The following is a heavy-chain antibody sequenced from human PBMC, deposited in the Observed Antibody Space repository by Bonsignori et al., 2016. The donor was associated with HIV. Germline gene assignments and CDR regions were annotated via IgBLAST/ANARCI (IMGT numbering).Heavy chain of an antibody. V-gene: IGHV3-30*01. Sequence: GESLKISCATSGFTFSTYAMHWVRQAPGKGRGVALISYDGNNKYYADSVKGRFTISRDNSRNTLYLQMNSLTPEDTAVYYCVASGDIVATDFDSWGQGTLVTVSS. D-gene: IGHD5-12*01. CDR1: GFTFSTYA. J-gene: IGHJ4*02. CDR3: VASGDIVATDFDS. CDR2: ISYDGNNK.